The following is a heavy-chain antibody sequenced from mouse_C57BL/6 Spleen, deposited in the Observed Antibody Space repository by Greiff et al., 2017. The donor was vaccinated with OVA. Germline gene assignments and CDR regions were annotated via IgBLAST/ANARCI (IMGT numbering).Heavy chain of an antibody. CDR1: GYTFTEYT. CDR2: FYPGSGSI. Sequence: VQLQQSGAELVKPGASVKLSCKASGYTFTEYTIHWVKQRSGQGLEWIGWFYPGSGSIKYNEKFKDKATLTADKSSSTVYMELSRLTSEDSAVYYCARHEDRDGYDNVYYYAMDYWGQGTSVTVSS. CDR3: ARHEDRDGYDNVYYYAMDY. J-gene: IGHJ4*01. V-gene: IGHV1-62-2*01. D-gene: IGHD2-4*01.